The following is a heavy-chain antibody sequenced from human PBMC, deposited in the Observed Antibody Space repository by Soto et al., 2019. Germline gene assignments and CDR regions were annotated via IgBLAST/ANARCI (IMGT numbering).Heavy chain of an antibody. J-gene: IGHJ6*02. D-gene: IGHD6-19*01. Sequence: GASVKVSCKASGGTFSSYAISWVRQAPGQGLEWMGGIIPIFGTANYAQKFQGRVTITADESTSTAYMELSSLRSEDTAVYYCARGPPIAVAGLYYYGMDVWGQGTTVTVSS. CDR2: IIPIFGTA. CDR3: ARGPPIAVAGLYYYGMDV. V-gene: IGHV1-69*13. CDR1: GGTFSSYA.